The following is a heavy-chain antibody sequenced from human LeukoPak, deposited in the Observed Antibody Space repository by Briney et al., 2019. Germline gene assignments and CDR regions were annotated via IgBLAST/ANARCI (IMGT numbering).Heavy chain of an antibody. V-gene: IGHV4-39*07. CDR1: GGSISSSSYY. J-gene: IGHJ4*02. Sequence: SETLSLTCTVSGGSISSSSYYWGWIRQPPGKGLEWIGSIYYSGSTYYNPSLKSRVTISVDTSKNQFSLKLSSVTAADTAVYYCARVYYYDTEAQDFDYWGQGTLVTVSS. D-gene: IGHD3-22*01. CDR3: ARVYYYDTEAQDFDY. CDR2: IYYSGST.